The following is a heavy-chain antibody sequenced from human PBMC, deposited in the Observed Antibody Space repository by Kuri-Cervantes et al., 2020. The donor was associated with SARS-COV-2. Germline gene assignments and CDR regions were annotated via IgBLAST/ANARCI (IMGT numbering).Heavy chain of an antibody. CDR1: GGSFSGYY. J-gene: IGHJ3*02. D-gene: IGHD3-3*01. CDR3: ARGTYYDFWSGYSNAFDI. V-gene: IGHV4-34*01. CDR2: INHSGST. Sequence: ESLKISCDVYGGSFSGYYWSWIRQPPGKGLEWIGEINHSGSTNYNPSLKSRVTISVDTSKNQFSLKLSSVTAADTAVYYCARGTYYDFWSGYSNAFDIWGQGTMVTVSS.